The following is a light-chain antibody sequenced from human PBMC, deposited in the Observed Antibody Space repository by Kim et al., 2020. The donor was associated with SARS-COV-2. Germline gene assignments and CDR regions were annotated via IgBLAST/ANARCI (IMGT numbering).Light chain of an antibody. Sequence: SYELTQPPSVSVSPGQTATITCSGDKLGDKYTHWYQQKPGQSPLLVIYQDTKRPSGTPERFSGPNSGNTATLTISGTQAMDEADYFCQAWDSRYVFGTGT. CDR1: KLGDKY. J-gene: IGLJ1*01. CDR2: QDT. V-gene: IGLV3-1*01. CDR3: QAWDSRYV.